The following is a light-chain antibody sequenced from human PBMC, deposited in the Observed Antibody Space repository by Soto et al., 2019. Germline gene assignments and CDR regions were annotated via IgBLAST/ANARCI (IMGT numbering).Light chain of an antibody. V-gene: IGKV3-20*01. CDR1: QSVSSN. CDR2: GAS. J-gene: IGKJ3*01. CDR3: QQYGSSPL. Sequence: TQSPVTLSVSPGERATLSCRASQSVSSNLAWYQQKPGQAPRLLIYGASSRATGIPDRFSGSGSGTDFTLTISRLEPEDFAVYYCQQYGSSPLFGPGTKVDIK.